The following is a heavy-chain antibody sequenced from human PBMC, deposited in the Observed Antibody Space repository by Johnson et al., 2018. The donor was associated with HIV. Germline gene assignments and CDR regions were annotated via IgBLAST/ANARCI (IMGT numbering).Heavy chain of an antibody. D-gene: IGHD3-22*01. CDR3: ARLIAVVIDGFDI. Sequence: VQLVESGGGLVQPGGSLRLSCAASGFTVSSNYMSWVRQAPGKGLEWVANIKQDGSEKYYTDSVKGRFTISRDNSKNTLYLQMNSLRAEDTAVYYCARLIAVVIDGFDIWGQGTMVTVSA. CDR2: IKQDGSEK. J-gene: IGHJ3*02. CDR1: GFTVSSNY. V-gene: IGHV3-7*01.